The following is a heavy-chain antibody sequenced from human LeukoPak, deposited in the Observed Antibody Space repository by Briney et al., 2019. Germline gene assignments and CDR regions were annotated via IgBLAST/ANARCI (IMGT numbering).Heavy chain of an antibody. Sequence: GGSLRLSCAASGFTFSIYAMTWVPHAPAKGLEGASAISGSGGSTYYADSVKGRFTISRDNSKNTLYLQMNSLRAEDTATYYCANARYCSGGSCYFDYWGQGTLVTVSS. CDR3: ANARYCSGGSCYFDY. J-gene: IGHJ4*02. CDR2: ISGSGGST. D-gene: IGHD2-15*01. V-gene: IGHV3-23*01. CDR1: GFTFSIYA.